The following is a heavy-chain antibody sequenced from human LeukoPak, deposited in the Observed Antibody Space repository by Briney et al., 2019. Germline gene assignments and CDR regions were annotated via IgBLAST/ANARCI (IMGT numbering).Heavy chain of an antibody. CDR1: GYTFTGYY. D-gene: IGHD6-13*01. V-gene: IGHV1-2*02. CDR3: ARAYSSSWPNWFDP. Sequence: ASVKVSCKASGYTFTGYYMYWVRQAPGQGLEWMGWINPNSGYTNYAQKLQGRVTMTRDTSISTAYMELSRLTSDDTAVYYCARAYSSSWPNWFDPWGQGTLVIVSS. CDR2: INPNSGYT. J-gene: IGHJ5*02.